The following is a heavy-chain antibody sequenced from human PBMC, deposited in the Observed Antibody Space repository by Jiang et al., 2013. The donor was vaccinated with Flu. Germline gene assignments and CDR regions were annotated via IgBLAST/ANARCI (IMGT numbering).Heavy chain of an antibody. J-gene: IGHJ4*02. D-gene: IGHD5-12*01. Sequence: YNPSLKSRVTISVDTSKNQFSLKLSSVTAADTAVYYCARELATTLYYFDYWGQGTLVTVSS. CDR3: ARELATTLYYFDY. V-gene: IGHV4-34*01.